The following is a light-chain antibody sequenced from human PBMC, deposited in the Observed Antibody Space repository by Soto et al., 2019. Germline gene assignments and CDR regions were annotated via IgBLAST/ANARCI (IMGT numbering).Light chain of an antibody. V-gene: IGLV2-23*02. CDR2: EVS. Sequence: QSVLXQPASVSGSPGQSITISCTGTSSDVGSYNLVSWYQQHPGKAPKLMIYEVSKRPSGVSNRFSGSKSGNTASLTISGLQAEDEADYYCCSYAGSSTIYVFGTGTKVTVL. CDR3: CSYAGSSTIYV. J-gene: IGLJ1*01. CDR1: SSDVGSYNL.